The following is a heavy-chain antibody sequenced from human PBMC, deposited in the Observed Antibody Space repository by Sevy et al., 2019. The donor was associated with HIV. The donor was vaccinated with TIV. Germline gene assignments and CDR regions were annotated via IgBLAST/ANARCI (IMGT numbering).Heavy chain of an antibody. D-gene: IGHD3-10*01. CDR2: ISYDGNNK. CDR3: AGSSYGAQDY. V-gene: IGHV3-30*03. Sequence: GGSLRLSCAASGFIFSNYAMTWVRQAPGKGLEWVAVISYDGNNKYYADSVKGRFTISRDNSKNTLYLQMNSLRGEDTAVYYCAGSSYGAQDYWGQGTLVTVSS. CDR1: GFIFSNYA. J-gene: IGHJ4*02.